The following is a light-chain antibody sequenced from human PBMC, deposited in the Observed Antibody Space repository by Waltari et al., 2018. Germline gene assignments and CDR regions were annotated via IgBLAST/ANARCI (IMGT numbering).Light chain of an antibody. Sequence: QSALTQPASVSGSPGQSITISCTGTSTDVGGYNYVSWYQQHPGKAPKLMIFDVNNRPSVVSNRFSGSKSGNTASLTISGLQAEDEADYYCSAYISSSTLELFGGGTRLTVL. J-gene: IGLJ2*01. CDR1: STDVGGYNY. V-gene: IGLV2-14*03. CDR2: DVN. CDR3: SAYISSSTLEL.